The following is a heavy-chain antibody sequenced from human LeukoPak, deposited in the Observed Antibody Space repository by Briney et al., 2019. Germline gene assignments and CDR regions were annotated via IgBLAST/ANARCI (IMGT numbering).Heavy chain of an antibody. J-gene: IGHJ3*02. V-gene: IGHV3-33*01. CDR1: GFTFSSYG. CDR3: ARAAVAGTGGAFDI. D-gene: IGHD6-19*01. CDR2: IWYDGSNK. Sequence: PGGSLRLSCAASGFTFSSYGMHWVRQAPGKGLEWVAVIWYDGSNKYYADSVKGRFTISRDNSKNTLYLQMNSLRAEDTAVYYCARAAVAGTGGAFDIWGQGTMVTVSS.